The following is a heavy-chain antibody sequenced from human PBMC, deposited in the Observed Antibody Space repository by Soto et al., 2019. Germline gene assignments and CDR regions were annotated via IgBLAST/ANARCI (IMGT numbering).Heavy chain of an antibody. CDR2: ISSSSSYI. CDR1: GFTFSSYS. Sequence: PGGSLRLSCAASGFTFSSYSMNWVRQAPGKGLEWVSSISSSSSYIYYTDSVKGRFTISRDNAKNSLYLQMNSLRAEDTAVYYSPHPIAPRATFYYYYGMDVWCQGTTVTV. V-gene: IGHV3-21*01. J-gene: IGHJ6*02. D-gene: IGHD6-13*01. CDR3: PHPIAPRATFYYYYGMDV.